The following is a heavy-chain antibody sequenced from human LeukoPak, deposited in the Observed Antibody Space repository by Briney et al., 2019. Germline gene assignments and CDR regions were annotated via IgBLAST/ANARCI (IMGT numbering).Heavy chain of an antibody. J-gene: IGHJ5*02. Sequence: GGSLRLSCAASGFTFSSYAMSWVRQAPGKGLEWVSAISGSGDSTYYADSVKGRFTISRDNSKNTLFLQMNSLRAEDTAVYYCAKEPYYDSSGYYDNWFDPWGQGTLVTVSS. CDR1: GFTFSSYA. CDR2: ISGSGDST. V-gene: IGHV3-23*01. D-gene: IGHD3-22*01. CDR3: AKEPYYDSSGYYDNWFDP.